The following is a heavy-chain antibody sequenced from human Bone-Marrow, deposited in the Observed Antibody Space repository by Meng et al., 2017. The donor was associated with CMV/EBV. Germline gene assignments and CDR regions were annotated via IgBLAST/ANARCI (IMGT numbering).Heavy chain of an antibody. D-gene: IGHD7-27*01. V-gene: IGHV4-34*01. J-gene: IGHJ4*02. CDR3: ARSPNWGPPDY. CDR1: GGSFSGYY. Sequence: GSLRLSCAVYGGSFSGYYWSWIRQPPGKGLEWIGEINHSGSTNYNPSLKSRVTISVDTSKNQFSLKLSSVTAADTAVYYCARSPNWGPPDYWGQGTLVTVSS. CDR2: INHSGST.